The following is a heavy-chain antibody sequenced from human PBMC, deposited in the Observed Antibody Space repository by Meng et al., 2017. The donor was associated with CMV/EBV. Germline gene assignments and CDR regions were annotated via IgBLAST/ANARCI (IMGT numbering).Heavy chain of an antibody. CDR3: ARAGPIRFLEWLLNSSQDYYYYGMDV. V-gene: IGHV3-74*01. Sequence: GESLKISCAASGFTFSSYWMHWVRQAPGKGLGWVSRINSDGSSTSYADSGKGRFTISRDNAKNTLYLQMNSLRAEDTAVYYCARAGPIRFLEWLLNSSQDYYYYGMDVWGQGTTVTVSS. CDR2: INSDGSST. D-gene: IGHD3-3*01. J-gene: IGHJ6*02. CDR1: GFTFSSYW.